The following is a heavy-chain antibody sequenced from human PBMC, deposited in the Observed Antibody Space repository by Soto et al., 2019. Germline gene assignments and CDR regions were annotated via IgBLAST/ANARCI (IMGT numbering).Heavy chain of an antibody. D-gene: IGHD5-18*01. Sequence: QVQLVQSGAEVKKPGASVKVSCKASGYTFTSYGISCVRQAPGQGLEWMGWISAYNGNTNYAQKVQGRVTMTTDTSTSTAYMELRTLRFDDTAVYYCARDNEGGYSAASPFDYWGQGTLVTVSS. CDR2: ISAYNGNT. V-gene: IGHV1-18*01. CDR3: ARDNEGGYSAASPFDY. CDR1: GYTFTSYG. J-gene: IGHJ4*02.